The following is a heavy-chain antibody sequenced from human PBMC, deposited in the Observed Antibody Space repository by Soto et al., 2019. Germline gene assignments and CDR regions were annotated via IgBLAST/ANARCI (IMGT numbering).Heavy chain of an antibody. CDR1: GYTFTGHY. CDR2: IGPESGAT. J-gene: IGHJ4*02. CDR3: GRGRSGQIVVFY. Sequence: ASVMVFCKASGYTFTGHYIHWVRQAPEQGPEWMGEIGPESGATRYAQKFQGRVTMTRDTSITTVYMELNNLSPDDTAVYYCGRGRSGQIVVFYWGQGTPVTVSS. V-gene: IGHV1-2*02. D-gene: IGHD1-26*01.